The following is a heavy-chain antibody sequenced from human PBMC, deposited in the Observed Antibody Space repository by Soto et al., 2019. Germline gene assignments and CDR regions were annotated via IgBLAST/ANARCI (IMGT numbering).Heavy chain of an antibody. J-gene: IGHJ4*02. CDR3: AKDKIVTGTGFYYFDS. V-gene: IGHV3-23*01. D-gene: IGHD6-19*01. Sequence: GGSLRLSCAASGFTFSSYAMSWVRQAPGKGLEWVSVISGSGGSPKYAESVQGRFTISRDNSKSTLYLQMNSLRAEDTATYYCAKDKIVTGTGFYYFDSWGQGTLVTVSS. CDR1: GFTFSSYA. CDR2: ISGSGGSP.